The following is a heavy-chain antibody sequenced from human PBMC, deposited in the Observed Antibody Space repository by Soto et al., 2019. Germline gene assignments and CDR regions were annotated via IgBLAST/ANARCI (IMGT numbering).Heavy chain of an antibody. Sequence: QVQLVQSGAEVKKPAASVKVSCKVSGNIFTSQYMHWVRQAPGQGLEWMAMINPSGGRTSYAQMFQGRVTMTRDTSTSTVHMELSSLRSEDTAVYYCFRDVGDWGQGTLVTVSS. CDR3: FRDVGD. CDR2: INPSGGRT. V-gene: IGHV1-46*03. CDR1: GNIFTSQY. J-gene: IGHJ4*02. D-gene: IGHD3-3*01.